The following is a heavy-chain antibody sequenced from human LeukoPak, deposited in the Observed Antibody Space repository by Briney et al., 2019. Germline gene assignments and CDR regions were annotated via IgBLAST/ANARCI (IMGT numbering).Heavy chain of an antibody. D-gene: IGHD3-22*01. CDR1: GFTFSSYA. J-gene: IGHJ6*02. CDR2: ISSNT. V-gene: IGHV3-64D*06. Sequence: GGSLRLSCSASGFTFSSYAMHWVRQAPGKGLEYVSAISSNTYYADSVKGRFTISRDNSKNTLYLQMSSLRAEDTAVYYCARGATYYYDSSGYSGYYYYGMDVWGQGTTVTVSS. CDR3: ARGATYYYDSSGYSGYYYYGMDV.